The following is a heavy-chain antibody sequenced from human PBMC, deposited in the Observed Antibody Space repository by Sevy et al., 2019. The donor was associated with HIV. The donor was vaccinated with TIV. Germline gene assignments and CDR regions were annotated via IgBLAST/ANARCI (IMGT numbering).Heavy chain of an antibody. Sequence: GGSLRLSCAASTFRVIDNYMSWVRQAPGKGLEWVSTIYSGGSTFYADSVKGRFTISRDNSKNTLYLQMNSLRAEDTAVYYCARDRYYDASGYNYYYYGLDVWGQGTTVTVSS. D-gene: IGHD3-22*01. V-gene: IGHV3-66*01. CDR3: ARDRYYDASGYNYYYYGLDV. J-gene: IGHJ6*02. CDR1: TFRVIDNY. CDR2: IYSGGST.